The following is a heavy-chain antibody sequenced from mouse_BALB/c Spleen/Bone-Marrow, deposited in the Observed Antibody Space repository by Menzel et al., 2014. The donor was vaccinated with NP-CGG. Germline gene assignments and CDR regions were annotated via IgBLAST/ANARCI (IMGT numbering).Heavy chain of an antibody. CDR1: GYTFTTYW. Sequence: QVQLQQSGAELAKPGASVKMSCKASGYTFTTYWMHWVKQRPGQGLEWIGYINPSTGYTAYNQKFKDKATLTADKSSNTANMRPNDLSSEDSAVYYCSKGNYEAMDYWGQGTSVTVSS. D-gene: IGHD2-1*01. CDR3: SKGNYEAMDY. V-gene: IGHV1-7*01. J-gene: IGHJ4*01. CDR2: INPSTGYT.